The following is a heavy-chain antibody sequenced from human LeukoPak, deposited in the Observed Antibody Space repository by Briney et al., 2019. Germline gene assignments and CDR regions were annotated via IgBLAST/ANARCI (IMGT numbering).Heavy chain of an antibody. CDR2: ISVTGSDK. Sequence: GRSLRLSCAASGFTFSNYGMHCVRRAPGKGLVRVAMISVTGSDKFDGNCVKGRFSISRDNSKSTLFLQMSSLRVEDTAVYFCATDSPYSSSVGWGQGTLVTVSS. V-gene: IGHV3-30*03. CDR1: GFTFSNYG. J-gene: IGHJ4*02. CDR3: ATDSPYSSSVG. D-gene: IGHD6-6*01.